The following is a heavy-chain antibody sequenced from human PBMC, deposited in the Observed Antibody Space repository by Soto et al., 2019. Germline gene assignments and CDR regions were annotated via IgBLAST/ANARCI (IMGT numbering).Heavy chain of an antibody. CDR2: INQSGST. CDR3: ASGIISVDILTGYYSPYYYYYGMDV. Sequence: SQPPPVPWRVVYGSIGGCYWNLIHKHQAKGLAWNVEINQSGSTNYNPSSKSRVTISVDTSKNQFSLKLSSVTAADTAVYYCASGIISVDILTGYYSPYYYYYGMDVWGQGTTVSVSS. CDR1: YGSIGGCY. J-gene: IGHJ6*02. V-gene: IGHV4-34*01. D-gene: IGHD3-9*01.